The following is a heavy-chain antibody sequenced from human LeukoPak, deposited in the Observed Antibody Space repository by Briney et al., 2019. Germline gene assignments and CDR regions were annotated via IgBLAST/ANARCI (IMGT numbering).Heavy chain of an antibody. J-gene: IGHJ4*02. CDR1: GGSISSGSYY. CDR2: IYTSGST. V-gene: IGHV4-61*02. CDR3: AREDGYRYYFDY. Sequence: SETLSLTCTVSGGSISSGSYYWRWIRQPAGKGLEWIGRIYTSGSTNYNPSLKSRVTISVDTSKNQFSLKLSPVTAADTAVYYCAREDGYRYYFDYWGQGTLVTVSS. D-gene: IGHD5-24*01.